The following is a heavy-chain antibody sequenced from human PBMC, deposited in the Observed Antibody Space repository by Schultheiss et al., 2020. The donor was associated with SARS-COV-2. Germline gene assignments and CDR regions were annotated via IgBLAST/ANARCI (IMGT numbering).Heavy chain of an antibody. V-gene: IGHV3-23*01. CDR1: GFTFSSYA. Sequence: GGSLRLSCAASGFTFSSYATSWVRQAPGKGLEWVSAISGSGGSTYYADSVKGRFTISRDNSKNTLYLQMNSLRAEDTAVYYCARDPDGYLVYHHGMDVWGQGTTVTVSS. D-gene: IGHD5-24*01. CDR3: ARDPDGYLVYHHGMDV. CDR2: ISGSGGST. J-gene: IGHJ6*02.